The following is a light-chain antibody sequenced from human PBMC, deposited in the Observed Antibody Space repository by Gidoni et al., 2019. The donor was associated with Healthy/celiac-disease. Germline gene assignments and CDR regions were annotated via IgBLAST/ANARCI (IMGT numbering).Light chain of an antibody. CDR2: GAY. J-gene: IGKJ2*04. Sequence: EIVMTQSPATLSVSPGERATISCRASQSVSSNLAWYPQKPGQAPRLLIYGAYTRATGIPARFSGSGSGTEFTLTISSLQSEDFAVYYCQQYNNWPTCSFGQGTKLEIK. V-gene: IGKV3-15*01. CDR1: QSVSSN. CDR3: QQYNNWPTCS.